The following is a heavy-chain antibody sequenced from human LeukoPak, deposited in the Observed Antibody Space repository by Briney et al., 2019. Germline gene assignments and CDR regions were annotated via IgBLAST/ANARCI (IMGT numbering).Heavy chain of an antibody. V-gene: IGHV3-30*18. J-gene: IGHJ4*02. Sequence: GGSLRLSCAASGFTFSSYGMHGVRQPPGKGLEWVAVISYDGSNKYYADSVKGRFTISRDNSKNTLYLQMNSLRAEDTAVYYCAKDFYDSSGSRYDYWGQGTLVTVSS. CDR3: AKDFYDSSGSRYDY. CDR1: GFTFSSYG. D-gene: IGHD3-22*01. CDR2: ISYDGSNK.